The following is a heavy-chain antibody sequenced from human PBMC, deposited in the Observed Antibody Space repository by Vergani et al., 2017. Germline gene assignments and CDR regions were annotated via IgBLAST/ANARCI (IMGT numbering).Heavy chain of an antibody. CDR2: INWNGGRT. V-gene: IGHV3-20*04. CDR3: ARGITPAAIPNRFDP. CDR1: GFTFDDYT. J-gene: IGHJ5*02. Sequence: EVQLVESGGVVVQPGGSLRLSCAASGFTFDDYTMHWVRQAPGKGLEWVSGINWNGGRTGYSDSVKGRFTISRDNAKNSLYLQMNSLRVEDTALYYCARGITPAAIPNRFDPWGQGILVIVSS. D-gene: IGHD2-2*01.